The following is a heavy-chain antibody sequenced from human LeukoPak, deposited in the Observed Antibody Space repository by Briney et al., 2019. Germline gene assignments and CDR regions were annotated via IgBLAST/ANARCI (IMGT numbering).Heavy chain of an antibody. Sequence: ASVKVSCKASGYIFTTHAMHWLRQAPGQRPEWMGWINAGSGYTKYSQKFQGRVTISRDTSASTVYMELRSLGSEDTAVYYCARASSGSLSTWFGELFDWYDPWGQGTLVTVSS. CDR2: INAGSGYT. J-gene: IGHJ5*02. CDR1: GYIFTTHA. CDR3: ARASSGSLSTWFGELFDWYDP. V-gene: IGHV1-3*01. D-gene: IGHD3-10*01.